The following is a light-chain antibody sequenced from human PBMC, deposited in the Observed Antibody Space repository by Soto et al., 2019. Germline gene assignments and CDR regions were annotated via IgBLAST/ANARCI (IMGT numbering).Light chain of an antibody. Sequence: DIQMTQSPSSLSASVGDRVTITCRASQNIRNYLNWYQQKPGDAPKLLIYAASTLQGAVPSRFSGSGSGTDFTLTISSLQPEDFATYHCQQGHSTPYTVGQGTRLEI. V-gene: IGKV1-39*01. J-gene: IGKJ2*01. CDR3: QQGHSTPYT. CDR1: QNIRNY. CDR2: AAS.